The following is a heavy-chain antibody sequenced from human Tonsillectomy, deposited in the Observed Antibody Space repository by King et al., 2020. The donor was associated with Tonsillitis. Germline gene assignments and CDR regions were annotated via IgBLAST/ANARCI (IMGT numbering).Heavy chain of an antibody. CDR3: ARDRSGFDV. V-gene: IGHV2-70*04. CDR1: GFSLNTIGMR. Sequence: TLKESGPALVKPTETPTLTCTFSGFSLNTIGMRVSWVRQPPGKSLEWLSRIYWVDDKVYNTSLKTRLTISKDTSKNQVVLTMTNMDPVDTATYYCARDRSGFDVWGQGTMVTVSS. CDR2: IYWVDDK. J-gene: IGHJ3*01. D-gene: IGHD3-3*01.